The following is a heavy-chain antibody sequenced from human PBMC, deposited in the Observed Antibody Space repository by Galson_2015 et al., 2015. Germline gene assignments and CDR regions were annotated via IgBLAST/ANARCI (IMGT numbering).Heavy chain of an antibody. Sequence: ETLSLTCAVYGGSFNSYYWSLIRQPPGKGLEWIGEINHGGITHYNPSLTSRFTMSVDPSKNQFSLKLSSVTAADTAVYYCARGFNNNWGPRYNYYDYSMDVWGKGTTVTVSS. CDR2: INHGGIT. V-gene: IGHV4-34*01. D-gene: IGHD1-1*01. J-gene: IGHJ6*03. CDR1: GGSFNSYY. CDR3: ARGFNNNWGPRYNYYDYSMDV.